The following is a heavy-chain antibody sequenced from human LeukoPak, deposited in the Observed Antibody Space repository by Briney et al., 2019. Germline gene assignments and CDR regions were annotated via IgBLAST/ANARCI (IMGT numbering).Heavy chain of an antibody. CDR2: IHNSRGT. CDR3: GKVGGNSNS. V-gene: IGHV4-31*03. D-gene: IGHD4-23*01. Sequence: SETLSLTCTVSGGSITSDIFYWNWIRRHPGKGLEWIGSIHNSRGTSYNPSLESRLTISVDTSENQFFLTMSYVTAADTAMYYCGKVGGNSNSWGQGTLVTVSS. J-gene: IGHJ5*02. CDR1: GGSITSDIFY.